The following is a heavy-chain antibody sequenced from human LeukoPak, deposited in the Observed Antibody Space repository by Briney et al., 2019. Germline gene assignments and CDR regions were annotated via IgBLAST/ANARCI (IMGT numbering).Heavy chain of an antibody. CDR1: GFTFSSYS. CDR2: ITISSSYI. V-gene: IGHV3-21*01. J-gene: IGHJ3*02. Sequence: GGSLRLSCAASGFTFSSYSMNWVRQAPGKGLEWGSSITISSSYIYYADSVKGRFTISRDNAKNALYLQMNSLRAEDTAVYYCARSREGGIASAGSNAFDIWCQGTMVTVSS. D-gene: IGHD6-13*01. CDR3: ARSREGGIASAGSNAFDI.